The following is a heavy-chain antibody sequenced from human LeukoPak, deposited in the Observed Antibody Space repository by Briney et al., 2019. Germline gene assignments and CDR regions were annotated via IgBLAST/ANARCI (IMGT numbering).Heavy chain of an antibody. Sequence: GASVKVSCKASGYTFTSYYMHWVRQAPGQGLEWMGIINPSGGSTSYAQKFQGRVTMTRDMSTSTVYMELSSLRSEDTAVYYCAKGLVTTSWPSIFSLHNRGCWFDPWGQGTLVTVSS. J-gene: IGHJ5*02. CDR2: INPSGGST. D-gene: IGHD4-17*01. CDR1: GYTFTSYY. V-gene: IGHV1-46*01. CDR3: AKGLVTTSWPSIFSLHNRGCWFDP.